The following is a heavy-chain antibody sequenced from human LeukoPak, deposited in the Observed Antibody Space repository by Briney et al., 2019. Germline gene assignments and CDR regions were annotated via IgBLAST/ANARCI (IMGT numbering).Heavy chain of an antibody. D-gene: IGHD6-13*01. V-gene: IGHV4-4*07. CDR2: IYTSGST. J-gene: IGHJ4*02. CDR1: GGSISSYY. CDR3: ARDTDPYSSSWYFDY. Sequence: PSEALSLTCTVSGGSISSYYWSWIRQPAGKGLEWIGRIYTSGSTNYNPSLKSRVTMSVDTSKNRFSLKLSSVTAADTAVYYCARDTDPYSSSWYFDYWGQGTLVTVSS.